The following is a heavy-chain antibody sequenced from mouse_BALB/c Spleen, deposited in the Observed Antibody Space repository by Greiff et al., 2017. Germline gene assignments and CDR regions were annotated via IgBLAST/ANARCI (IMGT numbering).Heavy chain of an antibody. CDR1: GFTFSSFG. J-gene: IGHJ4*01. CDR2: ISSGSSTI. Sequence: DVMLVESGGGLVQPGGSRKLSCAASGFTFSSFGMHWVRQAPEKGLEWVAYISSGSSTIYYADTVKGRFTISRDNPKNTLFLQMTSLRSEDTAMYYCARGTVVASYYAMDYWGQGTSVTVSS. CDR3: ARGTVVASYYAMDY. V-gene: IGHV5-17*02. D-gene: IGHD1-1*01.